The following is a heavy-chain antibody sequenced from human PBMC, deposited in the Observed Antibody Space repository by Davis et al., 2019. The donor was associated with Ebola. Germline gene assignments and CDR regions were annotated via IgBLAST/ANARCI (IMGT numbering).Heavy chain of an antibody. CDR3: ARSGPEWLLTH. CDR2: ISGSGGST. Sequence: GESLKISCAASGFTFSSYAMSWVRQAPGKGLEWVSAISGSGGSTYYADSVKGRFTISRDNAKNSLYLQMNSLRAEDTAVYYCARSGPEWLLTHWGQGTLVTVSS. J-gene: IGHJ4*02. V-gene: IGHV3-23*01. CDR1: GFTFSSYA. D-gene: IGHD3-3*01.